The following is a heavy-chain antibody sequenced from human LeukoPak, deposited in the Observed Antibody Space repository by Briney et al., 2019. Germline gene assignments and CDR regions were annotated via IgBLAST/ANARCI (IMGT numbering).Heavy chain of an antibody. D-gene: IGHD1-14*01. CDR1: SYTFTSDG. CDR3: ARADLNLPDY. J-gene: IGHJ4*02. CDR2: ISAYNGNT. Sequence: ASVKVSCKASSYTFTSDGISWVRQAPRQGLEWMGWISAYNGNTNYAQKLQGRVTMTTDTSTSTAYMELRSLRSDDTAVYYCARADLNLPDYWGQGTLVTVSS. V-gene: IGHV1-18*01.